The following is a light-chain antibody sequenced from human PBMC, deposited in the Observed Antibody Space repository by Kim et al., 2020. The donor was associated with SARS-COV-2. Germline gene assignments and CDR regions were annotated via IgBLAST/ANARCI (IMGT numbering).Light chain of an antibody. Sequence: VSPGQTASITCSGDKLGDKYACWYQQKPGQSPVLVVYQDSKRPSGIPERFSCSNSGNTATLTISGTQAMDEADYYCQAWDSSTAVFGGGTQLTVL. CDR1: KLGDKY. V-gene: IGLV3-1*01. CDR2: QDS. J-gene: IGLJ3*02. CDR3: QAWDSSTAV.